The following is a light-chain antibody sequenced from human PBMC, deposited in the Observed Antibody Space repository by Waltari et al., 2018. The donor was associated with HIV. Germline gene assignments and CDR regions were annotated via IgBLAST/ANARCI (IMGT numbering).Light chain of an antibody. Sequence: HFVLTQPPSASGTPGQRVTISCSGGSPNIGSNSVNWYQLVPGTAPKVLIYGNNQRPSGVPDRFPASKSGSSTSLAISGLQSEDEADYYCSSWDDGLNGWVFGGGTKLTVL. CDR1: SPNIGSNS. CDR3: SSWDDGLNGWV. J-gene: IGLJ3*02. CDR2: GNN. V-gene: IGLV1-44*01.